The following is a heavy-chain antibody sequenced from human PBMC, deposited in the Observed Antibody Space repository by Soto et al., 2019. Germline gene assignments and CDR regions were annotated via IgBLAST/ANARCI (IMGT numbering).Heavy chain of an antibody. J-gene: IGHJ5*02. D-gene: IGHD3-22*01. Sequence: ASVKVSCKASGGTFSSYAISWVRQAPGQGLEWMGGIIPIFGTANYAQKFQGRVTITADESTSTAYMELSSLRSEETAVYYCARERGYYDSSGYSRRRFDPWGQGTLVTVSS. V-gene: IGHV1-69*13. CDR3: ARERGYYDSSGYSRRRFDP. CDR1: GGTFSSYA. CDR2: IIPIFGTA.